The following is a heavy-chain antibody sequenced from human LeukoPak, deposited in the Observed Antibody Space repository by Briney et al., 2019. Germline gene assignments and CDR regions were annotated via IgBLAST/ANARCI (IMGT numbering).Heavy chain of an antibody. D-gene: IGHD2-2*01. CDR1: GGSFSGYY. Sequence: SETLSLTRAVYGGSFSGYYWSWIRQPPGKGLEWIGEINQSGSTNYNPSLKSRVTISVDTSKKQFSLKLSPVTAADTAVYYCAAGCSSTSCYWYYYTDVWGKGTTVTVSS. V-gene: IGHV4-34*01. CDR3: AAGCSSTSCYWYYYTDV. CDR2: INQSGST. J-gene: IGHJ6*03.